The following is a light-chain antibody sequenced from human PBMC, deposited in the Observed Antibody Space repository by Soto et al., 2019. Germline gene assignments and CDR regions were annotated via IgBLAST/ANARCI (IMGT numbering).Light chain of an antibody. V-gene: IGLV1-44*01. Sequence: QSVLTQSPSASGTPGQRVTISCSGSSSNIGSNPVHWYQQLPGSDPKLLIHNNHQRPAGVPDRFSASKSGTSASLAIGGLQSEDEAYYYCASWDDSLSGVLFGGGTQLTVL. CDR1: SSNIGSNP. CDR2: NNH. J-gene: IGLJ7*01. CDR3: ASWDDSLSGVL.